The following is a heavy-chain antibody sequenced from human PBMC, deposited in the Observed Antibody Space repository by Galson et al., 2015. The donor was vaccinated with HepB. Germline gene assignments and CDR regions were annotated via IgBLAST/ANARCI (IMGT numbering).Heavy chain of an antibody. Sequence: SLRLSCAASGFTFSSYGMHWVRQAPGKGLEWVAVISYDGSNKYYADSVKGRFTISRDNSKNTLYLQMNSLRAEDTAVYYCAVFWSGRHPMDVWGQGTTVTVSS. V-gene: IGHV3-30*03. D-gene: IGHD3-3*01. CDR2: ISYDGSNK. CDR1: GFTFSSYG. J-gene: IGHJ6*02. CDR3: AVFWSGRHPMDV.